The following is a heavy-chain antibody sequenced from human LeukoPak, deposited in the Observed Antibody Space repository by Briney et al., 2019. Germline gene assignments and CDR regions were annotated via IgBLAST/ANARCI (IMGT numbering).Heavy chain of an antibody. Sequence: SETLSLTCTVSGGSISSGGYYWSWIRQPPGKGLEWIGYIYHSGSTYYNPSLKSRVTISVDRSKNQFSLKLSSVTAADTAVYYCARGGRDDYGDYGLGYWGQGTLVTVSS. V-gene: IGHV4-30-2*01. CDR3: ARGGRDDYGDYGLGY. D-gene: IGHD4-17*01. CDR2: IYHSGST. J-gene: IGHJ4*02. CDR1: GGSISSGGYY.